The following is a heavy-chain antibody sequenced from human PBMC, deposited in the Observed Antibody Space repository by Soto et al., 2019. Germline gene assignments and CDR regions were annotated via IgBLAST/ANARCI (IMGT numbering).Heavy chain of an antibody. Sequence: ASVKVSCKAAGYTLTTYGVSWVRQAPGQGLEWMGWISAYNDQTNYAQKFQGRVTMTTDTSTSTAYMELRSLRSEDTAVYYCARRDSSGFHAFDIWGQGTMVTVS. J-gene: IGHJ3*02. CDR2: ISAYNDQT. CDR3: ARRDSSGFHAFDI. V-gene: IGHV1-18*01. CDR1: GYTLTTYG. D-gene: IGHD3-22*01.